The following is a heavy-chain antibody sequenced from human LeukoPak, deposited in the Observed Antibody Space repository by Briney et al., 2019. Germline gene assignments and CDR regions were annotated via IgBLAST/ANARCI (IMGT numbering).Heavy chain of an antibody. V-gene: IGHV3-73*01. CDR3: TRDYGVLFDY. CDR2: IRSKANSYAT. D-gene: IGHD4-17*01. CDR1: GFTFSGSA. Sequence: GGSLRLSCAASGFTFSGSAIHWVRQASGKGLEWVGRIRSKANSYATSSAASVKGRFTISRDDSKNTAYLQMNSLKTEDTAVYYCTRDYGVLFDYWGQGTLVAVSS. J-gene: IGHJ4*02.